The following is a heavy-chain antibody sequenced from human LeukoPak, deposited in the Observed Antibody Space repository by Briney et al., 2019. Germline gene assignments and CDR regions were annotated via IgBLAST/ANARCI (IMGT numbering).Heavy chain of an antibody. J-gene: IGHJ4*02. D-gene: IGHD6-19*01. CDR1: GGSITSHY. CDR2: IYYTGET. V-gene: IGHV4-59*11. CDR3: ASEAVAGNSLDY. Sequence: SETLSLTCSVSGGSITSHYWSWIRQPPGKGLEWLGYIYYTGETRSIPSLRSRLTMSIDTSKNQVSLKLSSVTAADTAVYYCASEAVAGNSLDYWGQGTLVTVSS.